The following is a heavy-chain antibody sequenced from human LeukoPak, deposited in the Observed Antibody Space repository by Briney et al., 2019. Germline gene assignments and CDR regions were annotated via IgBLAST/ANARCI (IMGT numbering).Heavy chain of an antibody. D-gene: IGHD2-2*02. J-gene: IGHJ3*02. CDR2: IYYSGST. Sequence: SETLSLTCTVSGGSISSYYWSWIRQPPGKGLEWIGYIYYSGSTNYNPSLKSRVTISVDTSKNQFSLKLSSVTAADTAVYYCARRGLVIPAAIRAFDIWGQGTMVTVSS. V-gene: IGHV4-59*08. CDR1: GGSISSYY. CDR3: ARRGLVIPAAIRAFDI.